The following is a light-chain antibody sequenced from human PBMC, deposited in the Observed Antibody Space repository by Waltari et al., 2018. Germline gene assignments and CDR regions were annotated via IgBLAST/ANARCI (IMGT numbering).Light chain of an antibody. CDR1: QSVSRT. J-gene: IGKJ1*01. CDR2: GAS. CDR3: QHYRSLPVT. V-gene: IGKV3-20*01. Sequence: EIVLTQSPGTLSLSPGERVTLSCRASQSVSRTLAWYQQKPGQAPRLLIYGASIRATGIPDRFSGSGSVTDFSLTISRLEPEEFAVYYCQHYRSLPVTFGQGTKVEIK.